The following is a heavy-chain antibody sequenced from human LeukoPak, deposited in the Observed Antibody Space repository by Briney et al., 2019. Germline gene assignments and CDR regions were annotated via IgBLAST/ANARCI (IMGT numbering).Heavy chain of an antibody. CDR2: INPSGGST. D-gene: IGHD1-1*01. CDR1: GYTFTSYY. J-gene: IGHJ4*02. V-gene: IGHV1-46*01. Sequence: GASVKVSCKASGYTFTSYYMHWVRQAPGQGLECMGIINPSGGSTSYAQKFQGRVTMTRDTSTSTVYMELSSLRSEDTAVYYCARVARSRNWNDHDFDYWGQGTLVTVSS. CDR3: ARVARSRNWNDHDFDY.